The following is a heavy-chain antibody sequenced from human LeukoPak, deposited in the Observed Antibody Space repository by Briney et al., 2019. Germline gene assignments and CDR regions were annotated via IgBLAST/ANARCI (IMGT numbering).Heavy chain of an antibody. J-gene: IGHJ4*02. CDR3: ARDVVAAAGTWDY. CDR2: IYYSGTT. V-gene: IGHV4-59*01. D-gene: IGHD6-13*01. CDR1: GGSISSYY. Sequence: PSETLSLTCTVSGGSISSYYWNWIRQPPAKGLEWIGYIYYSGTTNYNPSLKSRVSMSVDTSKNQFSLKLSSVTAADTAVYYCARDVVAAAGTWDYWGQGTLVTVSS.